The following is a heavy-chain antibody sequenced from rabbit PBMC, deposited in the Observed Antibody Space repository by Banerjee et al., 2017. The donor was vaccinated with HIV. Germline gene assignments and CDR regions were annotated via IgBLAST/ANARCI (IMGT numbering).Heavy chain of an antibody. CDR1: GFSFSGAYW. CDR2: IDGGSTYT. D-gene: IGHD2-1*01. V-gene: IGHV1S45*01. J-gene: IGHJ2*01. Sequence: QQQLVESGGGLVKPEGSLTLTCTASGFSFSGAYWMCWVRQAPGKGLEWIACIDGGSTYTYYATWAKGQFTISKTSSTTVTLQMTSLTAADTATYFCARRYVNGAIYLGAFDPRGPGTLVTVS. CDR3: ARRYVNGAIYLGAFDP.